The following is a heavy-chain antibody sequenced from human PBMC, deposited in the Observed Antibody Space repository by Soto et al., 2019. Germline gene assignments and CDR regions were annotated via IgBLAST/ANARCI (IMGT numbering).Heavy chain of an antibody. Sequence: SETLSLTCSVSGDSVSNGDYSWSWIRQPPGKGLEWIGYIYYIAGPYYNPSLQSRVTISMDTSKNQVSLNLTSVTAADTALYFCARDPYQDYCDSYYYSALDAWGPGLTVTVSS. V-gene: IGHV4-30-4*01. CDR3: ARDPYQDYCDSYYYSALDA. D-gene: IGHD4-17*01. CDR2: IYYIAGP. CDR1: GDSVSNGDYS. J-gene: IGHJ6*02.